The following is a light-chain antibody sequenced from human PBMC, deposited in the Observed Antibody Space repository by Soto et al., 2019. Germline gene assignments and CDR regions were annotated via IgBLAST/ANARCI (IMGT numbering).Light chain of an antibody. CDR1: TGAVTNGHY. V-gene: IGLV7-46*01. CDR2: DTN. CDR3: LLSYPGVNLV. Sequence: QAVVTQEPSLTVSPGGTVTLTCDSSTGAVTNGHYPYWFQQKPGQTPRTLIYDTNNRHSWTPPRFSGYLLGGKAALTLSGAEPEDEYDCYCLLSYPGVNLVFGGGTKLTVL. J-gene: IGLJ2*01.